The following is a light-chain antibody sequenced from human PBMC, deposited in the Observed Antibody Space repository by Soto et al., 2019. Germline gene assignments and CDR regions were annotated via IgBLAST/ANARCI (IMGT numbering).Light chain of an antibody. CDR1: SSNIGTNT. CDR2: DNN. J-gene: IGLJ3*02. Sequence: QSVLTQPPSASGTPGQRVTISCSGSSSNIGTNTVNWYQQLPGTAPKLLIYDNNHRPSGVPDRFSGSKSGTSASLAISGLHSEPEADYYCAAWDDSLNGWVFGGGTKLTAL. V-gene: IGLV1-44*01. CDR3: AAWDDSLNGWV.